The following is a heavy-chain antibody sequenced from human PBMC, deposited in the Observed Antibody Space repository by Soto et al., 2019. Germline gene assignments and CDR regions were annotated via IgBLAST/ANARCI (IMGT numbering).Heavy chain of an antibody. D-gene: IGHD5-12*01. J-gene: IGHJ5*02. CDR2: ISYDGSNK. CDR3: AQDRTAILAEVSWLES. Sequence: QVLLVESGGGVVQPGGSLTLSCVGSGFTFNSHGMHWVRQAPGKGLEWVAVISYDGSNKYYEESVKGRFTISRDNSRKSVYLQLNRLRAEDTALYYCAQDRTAILAEVSWLESWGQGTLFTVSA. V-gene: IGHV3-30*18. CDR1: GFTFNSHG.